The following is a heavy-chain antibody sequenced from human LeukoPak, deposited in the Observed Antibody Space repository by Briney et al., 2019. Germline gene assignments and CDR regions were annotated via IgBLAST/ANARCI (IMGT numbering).Heavy chain of an antibody. CDR1: GYTFTDYW. Sequence: GESLKISCQGSGYTFTDYWIGWVRQVPGKGLEWTGIIYAGGSDIRYSPSFQGQVTISVDKSINTAYLQWSSLKASDTAMYYCTRSSGDTGAYYYYGMDVWGQGTTVTVSS. D-gene: IGHD6-19*01. CDR3: TRSSGDTGAYYYYGMDV. CDR2: IYAGGSDI. J-gene: IGHJ6*02. V-gene: IGHV5-51*01.